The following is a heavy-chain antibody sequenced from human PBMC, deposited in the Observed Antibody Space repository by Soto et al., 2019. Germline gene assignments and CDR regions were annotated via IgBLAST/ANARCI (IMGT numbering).Heavy chain of an antibody. CDR2: FDPEDGET. Sequence: QVQLVQSGAEVKKPGASVKVSCKVSGYTLTELSMHWVRQAPGKGLEWMGGFDPEDGETIYAQKFQGRVTMTEDTSTDTAYMELISLRSEDTAVYYCATGRRIVVVPAASHGMDVWGQGTTVTVSS. CDR1: GYTLTELS. J-gene: IGHJ6*02. V-gene: IGHV1-24*01. D-gene: IGHD2-2*01. CDR3: ATGRRIVVVPAASHGMDV.